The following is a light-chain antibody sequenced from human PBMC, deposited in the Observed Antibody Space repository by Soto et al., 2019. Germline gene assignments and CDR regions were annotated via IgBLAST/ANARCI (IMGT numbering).Light chain of an antibody. CDR1: QGISDS. J-gene: IGKJ4*01. CDR3: QKYKSATIT. Sequence: DIRMTQSPSPLSASVGDRVTITCRALQGISDSLAWYQQKPGEVPKLLIYAASTLRSAVPSRFSGSGSGTDFTLTISSRQPEDGATSYCQKYKSATITFGGGTKVESK. V-gene: IGKV1-27*01. CDR2: AAS.